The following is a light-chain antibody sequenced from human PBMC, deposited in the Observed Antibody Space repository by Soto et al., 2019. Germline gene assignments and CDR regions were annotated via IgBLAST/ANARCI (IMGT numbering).Light chain of an antibody. J-gene: IGLJ1*01. CDR1: SSDVGSYNR. CDR3: SFYTNSSTWI. Sequence: QSALTQPTSVSVSPGQSITISFTGTSSDVGSYNRVSWYQQPPGTAPKLMIYEVSNPPSGVPDRFSGSKSGNKASLTISGHQAEDEAYYYCSFYTNSSTWIFGSGTKLTVL. CDR2: EVS. V-gene: IGLV2-18*01.